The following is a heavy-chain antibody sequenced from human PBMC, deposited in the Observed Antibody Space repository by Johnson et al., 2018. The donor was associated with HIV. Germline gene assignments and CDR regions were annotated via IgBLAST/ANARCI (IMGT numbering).Heavy chain of an antibody. CDR3: ARGRTLITGTTFLFPVDI. CDR1: GFTFRNAW. V-gene: IGHV3-74*02. D-gene: IGHD1-7*01. CDR2: INGDGSRK. J-gene: IGHJ3*02. Sequence: EKLVESGGGLVKPGGSLRLSCAVSGFTFRNAWVSWVRQAPGKGLVWVSRINGDGSRKSYADSVKGRFTIARDNAKNTLYLQMNSLRAEDTAVYYCARGRTLITGTTFLFPVDIWGQGTMVTVSS.